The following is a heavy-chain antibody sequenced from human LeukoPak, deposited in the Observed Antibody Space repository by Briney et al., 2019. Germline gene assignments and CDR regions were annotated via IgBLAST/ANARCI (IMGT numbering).Heavy chain of an antibody. CDR2: ITSSGSTM. Sequence: PGGSLRLSCAASGFTFSSDELNWVRQAPGKGLEWISYITSSGSTMYYADSVKGRFTISSDNAKNSLYLQMNSLRAEDTAVYYCARHRAAAGTWGQGTLVTVSS. CDR3: ARHRAAAGT. CDR1: GFTFSSDE. V-gene: IGHV3-48*03. D-gene: IGHD6-13*01. J-gene: IGHJ4*02.